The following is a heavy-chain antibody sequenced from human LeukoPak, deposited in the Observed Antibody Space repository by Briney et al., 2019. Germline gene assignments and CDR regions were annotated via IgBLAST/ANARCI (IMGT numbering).Heavy chain of an antibody. V-gene: IGHV1-2*02. J-gene: IGHJ4*02. CDR1: GYTFTGYY. Sequence: GASVKVSCKASGYTFTGYYMSWVRQAPGQGLEWMGWINPNNGDTNYAQKFQGRVTMTRDTSIRTAYMELSRLRSDDTAVYYCARDSGLGYSGYDLAWWGQGTLVTVSS. CDR2: INPNNGDT. D-gene: IGHD5-12*01. CDR3: ARDSGLGYSGYDLAW.